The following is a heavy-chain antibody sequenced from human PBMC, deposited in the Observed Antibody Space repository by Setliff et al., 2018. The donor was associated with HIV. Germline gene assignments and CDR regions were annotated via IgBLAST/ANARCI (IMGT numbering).Heavy chain of an antibody. CDR3: VRGYCSSTSCYGIYYFDN. CDR2: MNPKSGNT. CDR1: GYTFTSYD. Sequence: ASVKVSCKASGYTFTSYDINWVRQAPGQGLEWMGWMNPKSGNTGYARKFQGRVTTTRKTSISTAYMELRSLRSDDTAVYYCVRGYCSSTSCYGIYYFDNWGQGTPVTVSS. J-gene: IGHJ4*02. D-gene: IGHD2-2*01. V-gene: IGHV1-8*02.